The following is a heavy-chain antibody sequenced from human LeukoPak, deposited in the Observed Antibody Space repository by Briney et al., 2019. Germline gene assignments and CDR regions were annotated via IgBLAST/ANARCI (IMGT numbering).Heavy chain of an antibody. CDR2: IKEDGSEK. CDR1: GFTFSNYW. Sequence: GGSLRLSCVASGFTFSNYWMTWVRQAPGKGLEWVANIKEDGSEKNCADSVKGRFTISRDNAKNSLYLQMNSLRGEDTAVYYCARARYSDFWGQGILVTVSS. V-gene: IGHV3-7*01. J-gene: IGHJ4*02. CDR3: ARARYSDF.